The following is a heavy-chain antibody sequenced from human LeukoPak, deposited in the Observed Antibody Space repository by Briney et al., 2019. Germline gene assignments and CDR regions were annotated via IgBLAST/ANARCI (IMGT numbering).Heavy chain of an antibody. J-gene: IGHJ6*02. Sequence: ASVKVSCKASGYTLTSYGISWVRQAPGQGLEWMGWISAYNGNTNYAQKLQGRVTMPTDTSTSTAYMELRSLRSEDTAIYYCARPYYYDSSGPYYYGMDVWGPGTTVTVSS. CDR1: GYTLTSYG. CDR3: ARPYYYDSSGPYYYGMDV. V-gene: IGHV1-18*01. D-gene: IGHD3-22*01. CDR2: ISAYNGNT.